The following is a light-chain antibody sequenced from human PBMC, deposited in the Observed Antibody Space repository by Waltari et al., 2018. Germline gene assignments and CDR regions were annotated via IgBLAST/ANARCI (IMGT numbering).Light chain of an antibody. Sequence: QSILTQPPSVSGAPGQKVTISCTGGSSNIGAGYDVHWYQQLPGAAPKLLIFGNTNRPSGVPDRFSGSKSGTSASLDITGLQAEDEADYYCQSYDSSLSGSGVFGGGTKLTVL. V-gene: IGLV1-40*01. CDR1: SSNIGAGYD. CDR3: QSYDSSLSGSGV. CDR2: GNT. J-gene: IGLJ3*02.